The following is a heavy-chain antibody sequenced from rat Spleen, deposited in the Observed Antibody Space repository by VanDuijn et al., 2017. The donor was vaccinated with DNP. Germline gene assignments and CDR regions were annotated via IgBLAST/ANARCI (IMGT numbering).Heavy chain of an antibody. Sequence: EVQLQESGSGLVKPSQSLSLTCSVTGYSITSNYWGWIRQFPGNKMEYIGHISYSGSTNYNPSLKSRISITRDTSKNHFFLHLNSVTSEDTGTYYCARWTRYFDNWGQVVMVTVSS. J-gene: IGHJ2*01. CDR3: ARWTRYFDN. D-gene: IGHD1-7*01. CDR1: GYSITSNY. V-gene: IGHV3-1*01. CDR2: ISYSGST.